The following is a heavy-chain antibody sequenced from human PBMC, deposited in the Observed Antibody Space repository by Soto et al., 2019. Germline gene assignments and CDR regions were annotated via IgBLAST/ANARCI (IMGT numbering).Heavy chain of an antibody. CDR1: GGTFSSYA. Sequence: ASVKVSCKASGGTFSSYAISWVRQAPGQGLEWMGGIIPIFGTANYAQKFQGRVTITADESTSTAYMELSSLRSEDTAVYYCARGPFNYDSSGYLPPYYFDYWGQGTLVTVSS. J-gene: IGHJ4*02. CDR2: IIPIFGTA. D-gene: IGHD3-22*01. CDR3: ARGPFNYDSSGYLPPYYFDY. V-gene: IGHV1-69*13.